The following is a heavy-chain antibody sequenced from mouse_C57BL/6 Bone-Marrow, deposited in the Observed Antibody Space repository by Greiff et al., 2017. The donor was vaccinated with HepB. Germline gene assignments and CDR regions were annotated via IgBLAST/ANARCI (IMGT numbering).Heavy chain of an antibody. CDR2: ISSGSSTI. D-gene: IGHD4-1*02. V-gene: IGHV5-17*01. CDR3: ATQLGRYWYFDV. Sequence: EVHLVESGGGLVKPGGSLKLSCAASGFTFSDYGMHWVRQAPEKGLEWVAYISSGSSTIYYADTVKGRFTISRDNAKNTLFLQMTSLRSEDTAMYYCATQLGRYWYFDVWGTGTTVTVSS. J-gene: IGHJ1*03. CDR1: GFTFSDYG.